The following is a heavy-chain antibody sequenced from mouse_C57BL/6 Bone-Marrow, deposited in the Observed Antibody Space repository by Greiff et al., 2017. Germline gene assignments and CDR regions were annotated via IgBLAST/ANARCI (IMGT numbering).Heavy chain of an antibody. CDR2: ISYDGSN. CDR3: ASGYYVLPFDY. CDR1: GYSITSGYY. V-gene: IGHV3-6*01. Sequence: EVQLQESGPGLVKPSQSLSLTCSVTGYSITSGYYWNWIRQFPGNKLEWMGYISYDGSNNYNPSLKNRISITRDTSKNQFFLKLNSVTTEDTATYYCASGYYVLPFDYWGQGTTLTVSS. J-gene: IGHJ2*01. D-gene: IGHD2-3*01.